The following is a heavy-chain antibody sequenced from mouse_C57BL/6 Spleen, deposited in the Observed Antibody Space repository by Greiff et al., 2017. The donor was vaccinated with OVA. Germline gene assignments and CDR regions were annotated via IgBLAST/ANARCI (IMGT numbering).Heavy chain of an antibody. CDR3: ARSIYYYGSSYAYWYFDV. Sequence: VQLQQSGAELAKPGASVKLSCKASGYTFTSYWMHWVKQRPGQGLEWIGYINPSSGYTKYNQKFKDKATLTADKSSSKAYMQLSSLTYEDSAVYYCARSIYYYGSSYAYWYFDVWGTGTTVTVSS. D-gene: IGHD1-1*01. J-gene: IGHJ1*03. CDR1: GYTFTSYW. V-gene: IGHV1-7*01. CDR2: INPSSGYT.